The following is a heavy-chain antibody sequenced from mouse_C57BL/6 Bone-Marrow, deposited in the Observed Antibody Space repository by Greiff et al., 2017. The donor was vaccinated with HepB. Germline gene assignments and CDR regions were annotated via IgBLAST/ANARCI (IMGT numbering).Heavy chain of an antibody. CDR3: ARGGGPYYKGFAY. CDR2: IYPRSGNT. CDR1: GYTFTSYG. Sequence: QVQLKQSGAELARPGASVKLSCKASGYTFTSYGISWVKQRTGQGLEWIGEIYPRSGNTYYNEKFKGKATLTADKSSSTAYMELRSLTSEDSAVYFCARGGGPYYKGFAYWGQGTLVTVSA. V-gene: IGHV1-81*01. D-gene: IGHD2-12*01. J-gene: IGHJ3*01.